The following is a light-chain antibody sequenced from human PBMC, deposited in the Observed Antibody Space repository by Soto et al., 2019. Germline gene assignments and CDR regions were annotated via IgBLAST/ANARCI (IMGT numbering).Light chain of an antibody. CDR3: QQYYHWPRT. J-gene: IGKJ1*01. CDR1: ESVSLN. V-gene: IGKV3-15*01. CDR2: GAS. Sequence: SQSPVTLSVSTGERPSLSCRACESVSLNLARYQQKPGQTPRLLIYGASTRATGVPARFSGSGSGTDFILTITSLQSEDVAVYYCQQYYHWPRTFGQRSIVDIK.